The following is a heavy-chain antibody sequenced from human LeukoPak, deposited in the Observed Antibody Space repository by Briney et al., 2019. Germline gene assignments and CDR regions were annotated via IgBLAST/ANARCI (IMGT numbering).Heavy chain of an antibody. CDR1: GYTFTSYG. V-gene: IGHV1-18*01. D-gene: IGHD3-3*01. Sequence: GASVKVSCKASGYTFTSYGISWVRQAPGQGLEWMGWISAYNGNTNYAQKLQGRVTMTTDTSTSTAYMELRSLRSDDTAVYYCARGAQDYDFWSGYSSYFDYWGQGTLVTVSS. CDR3: ARGAQDYDFWSGYSSYFDY. CDR2: ISAYNGNT. J-gene: IGHJ4*02.